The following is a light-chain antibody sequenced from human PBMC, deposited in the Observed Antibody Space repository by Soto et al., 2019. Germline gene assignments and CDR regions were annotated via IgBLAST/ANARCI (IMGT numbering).Light chain of an antibody. CDR3: SSYISSSTLV. J-gene: IGLJ2*01. Sequence: QSALTQPASVSGSPGQSITISCTGTSSDVGDFIHVSWYQHHPGKAPKLMIYDVSNRPSGVSNRFSGSKSANTASLTISGLQAEDEADYYCSSYISSSTLVFGGGTKLTVL. V-gene: IGLV2-14*03. CDR1: SSDVGDFIH. CDR2: DVS.